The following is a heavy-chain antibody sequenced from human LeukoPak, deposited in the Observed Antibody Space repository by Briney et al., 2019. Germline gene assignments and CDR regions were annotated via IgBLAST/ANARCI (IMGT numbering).Heavy chain of an antibody. J-gene: IGHJ4*02. CDR1: GYTFTSYY. D-gene: IGHD3-22*01. CDR2: INPSGGST. CDR3: ARDMSYDSSGYGWEY. Sequence: ASVKVSCKASGYTFTSYYMHWVRQAPGHGLEWMGIINPSGGSTSYAQKFQGRVTMTRDTCTSTVYMELSSLRSEGTAVYYCARDMSYDSSGYGWEYWGQGTLVTVSS. V-gene: IGHV1-46*01.